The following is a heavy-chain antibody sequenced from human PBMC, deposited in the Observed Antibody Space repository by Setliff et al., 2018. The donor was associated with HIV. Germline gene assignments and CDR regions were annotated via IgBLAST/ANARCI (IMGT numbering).Heavy chain of an antibody. Sequence: AASVKVSCKASGYTFTSYYVHLVRQAPGQGPEWMGIINPNGGSTNYAQKFEGRVAMTADTSTNNVHMYLSSLRSEDTAIYYCARGGPGSSFGYDWFDPWGQGTPVTVSS. J-gene: IGHJ5*02. CDR1: GYTFTSYY. CDR3: ARGGPGSSFGYDWFDP. D-gene: IGHD5-18*01. CDR2: INPNGGST. V-gene: IGHV1-46*01.